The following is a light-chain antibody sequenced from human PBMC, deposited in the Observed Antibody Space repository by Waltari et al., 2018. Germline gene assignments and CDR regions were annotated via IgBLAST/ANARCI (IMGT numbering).Light chain of an antibody. V-gene: IGLV6-57*03. J-gene: IGLJ2*01. CDR2: EDD. Sequence: MLTQPHSVSESPGKTVSISCTRGSGTIARNHVPWYQQRPGSAPTIVIYEDDQRPSGVPDRFSGSINSSSNSASLTISGLETEDEADDYCQSYDASVIFGGGTRLTVL. CDR3: QSYDASVI. CDR1: SGTIARNH.